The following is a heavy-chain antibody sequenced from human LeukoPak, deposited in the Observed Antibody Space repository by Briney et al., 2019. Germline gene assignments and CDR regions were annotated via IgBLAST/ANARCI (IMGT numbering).Heavy chain of an antibody. CDR1: GESFSSYY. Sequence: SETLSLTCAVYGESFSSYYWSWIRQPPGKRLEWIGHIYYSGSTNYNPSLKSRVTISVDTSRHQFSLKLRAVTAADTAVYYCARATGDVCSFWGQGTLVSVSS. V-gene: IGHV4-59*01. CDR2: IYYSGST. J-gene: IGHJ4*02. CDR3: ARATGDVCSF. D-gene: IGHD7-27*01.